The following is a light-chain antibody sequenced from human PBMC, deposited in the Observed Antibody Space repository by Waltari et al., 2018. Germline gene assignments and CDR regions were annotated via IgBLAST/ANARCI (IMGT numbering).Light chain of an antibody. CDR3: QQVNSFRT. Sequence: DIQLTQSPSFLSASVGDRVTITCLASQDISSYLAWYQQKPGKAPKLLIYAASTLQSGVPSRFSGSGSGTAFTLTISSLQPEDFATYYCQQVNSFRTFGQGTKVEIK. CDR2: AAS. V-gene: IGKV1-9*01. J-gene: IGKJ1*01. CDR1: QDISSY.